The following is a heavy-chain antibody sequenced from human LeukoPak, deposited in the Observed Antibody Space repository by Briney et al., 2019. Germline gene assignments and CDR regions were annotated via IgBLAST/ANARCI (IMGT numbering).Heavy chain of an antibody. CDR2: ITHGASNK. CDR1: GFIFRNYG. Sequence: PGGSLRLSCVASGFIFRNYGIHWVRQAPGKGREWVAFITHGASNKYYEDSVKGRFTISRDNSKNSLYLRMTSLRVEDTAVYYCAKSRASTAAPDAFDFWGQGTMVTVSS. V-gene: IGHV3-30*02. J-gene: IGHJ3*01. D-gene: IGHD1-14*01. CDR3: AKSRASTAAPDAFDF.